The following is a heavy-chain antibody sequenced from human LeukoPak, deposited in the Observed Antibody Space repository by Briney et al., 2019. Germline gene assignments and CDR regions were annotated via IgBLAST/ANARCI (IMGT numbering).Heavy chain of an antibody. CDR2: IYYSGST. CDR3: AKEIHPRAIVVVPAATEGGFDY. D-gene: IGHD2-2*01. V-gene: IGHV4-30-4*01. J-gene: IGHJ4*02. CDR1: GGSISSGDYY. Sequence: SQTLSLTCTVSGGSISSGDYYWSWIRQPPGKGLEWIGYIYYSGSTSYNSSLKSRVTISVDTSKNHFSLKLSSVTAADTAVYYCAKEIHPRAIVVVPAATEGGFDYWGQGTLVTVSS.